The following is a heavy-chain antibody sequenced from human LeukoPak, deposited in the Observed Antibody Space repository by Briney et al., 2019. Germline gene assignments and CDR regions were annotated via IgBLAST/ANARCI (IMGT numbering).Heavy chain of an antibody. CDR2: INPSGGST. V-gene: IGHV1-46*01. D-gene: IGHD3-10*01. CDR1: GYTFTSYY. J-gene: IGHJ5*02. CDR3: ARDPDGHGTMVRGVIITGFDP. Sequence: ASVKVSCKASGYTFTSYYMHWVRQAPGQGLEWMGIINPSGGSTSYAQKFQGRVTMTRDTSTSTVYMELSSLRSEDTAVYYCARDPDGHGTMVRGVIITGFDPWGQGTLVTDSS.